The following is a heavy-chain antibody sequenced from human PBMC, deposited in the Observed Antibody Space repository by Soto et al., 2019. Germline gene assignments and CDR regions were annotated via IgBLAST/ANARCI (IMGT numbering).Heavy chain of an antibody. CDR2: IYSGGST. Sequence: PGDYLKVSCAASGFTVSSNYMSWVRQAPGKGLEWVSVIYSGGSTYYADSMKGRFTISRDNSKNTLYLQMNSLRAEDTAVYYCASERVQKHSYYGMAVWGQGTTATV. D-gene: IGHD3-10*01. J-gene: IGHJ6*02. V-gene: IGHV3-53*01. CDR1: GFTVSSNY. CDR3: ASERVQKHSYYGMAV.